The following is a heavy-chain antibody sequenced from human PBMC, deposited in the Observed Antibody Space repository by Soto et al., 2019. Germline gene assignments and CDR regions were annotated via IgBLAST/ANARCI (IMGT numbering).Heavy chain of an antibody. D-gene: IGHD2-15*01. V-gene: IGHV1-69*13. J-gene: IGHJ3*02. CDR1: GGTFSSYA. CDR2: IIPIFGTA. CDR3: ARSAILRTLLGAFDI. Sequence: SVKVSCKASGGTFSSYAISWVRQAPGQGLEWMGGIIPIFGTANYAQKFQGRVTITADESTSTAYMELSSLRSEDTAVYYCARSAILRTLLGAFDIWGQGTMVTVSS.